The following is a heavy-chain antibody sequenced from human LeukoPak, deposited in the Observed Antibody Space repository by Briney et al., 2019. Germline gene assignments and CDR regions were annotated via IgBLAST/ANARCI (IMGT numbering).Heavy chain of an antibody. CDR1: GDSISTGGYY. J-gene: IGHJ4*02. Sequence: SEALSLTCTVSGDSISTGGYYWNWIRQLPGKGLEWIGCIYYSGNTYYNPSLQSRVTISVDTSRNMFSLRLTSVTAADTALYYCARLKKAEGSLLDFWGQGSLVTVSS. CDR2: IYYSGNT. CDR3: ARLKKAEGSLLDF. V-gene: IGHV4-31*03.